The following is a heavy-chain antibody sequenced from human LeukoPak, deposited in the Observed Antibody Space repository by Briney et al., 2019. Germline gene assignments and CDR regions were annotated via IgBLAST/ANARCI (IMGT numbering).Heavy chain of an antibody. D-gene: IGHD1-26*01. CDR1: GGSINSYY. V-gene: IGHV4-4*07. Sequence: SETLSLTCTVSGGSINSYYWNWIRQPVGKGLEWIGHIFSSGSTNHNPSLKSRVTMSVDTSKNQFSLKLSSVTAADTAVYYCARDFGSRDDAFDIWGQGKMVTVSS. CDR2: IFSSGST. J-gene: IGHJ3*02. CDR3: ARDFGSRDDAFDI.